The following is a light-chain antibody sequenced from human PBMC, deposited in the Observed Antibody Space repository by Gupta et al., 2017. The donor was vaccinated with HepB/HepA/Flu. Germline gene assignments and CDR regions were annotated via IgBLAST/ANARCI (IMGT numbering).Light chain of an antibody. CDR1: NIGSKN. V-gene: IGLV3-9*01. CDR2: GDN. J-gene: IGLJ3*02. CDR3: QVWDSHNWV. Sequence: SYELTQSFSVSVALGQTARITCGGNNIGSKNVQWYQQKPGQAPVLVIYGDNNRPSGIPDRFSGSSSENMATLTIGTAQAGDEADYYCQVWDSHNWVFGGGTRLTIL.